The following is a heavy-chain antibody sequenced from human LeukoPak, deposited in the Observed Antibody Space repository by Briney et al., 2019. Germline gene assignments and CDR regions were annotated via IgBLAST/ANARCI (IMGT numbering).Heavy chain of an antibody. Sequence: ASVKVSCKASGYTFTGYYMHWVRQAPGQGLEWMGWINPNSGGTNYAQKFQGRVTMTRDTSISTAYMELSRLRSDDTAVYYCARGVYYDSSGYRTYYFDYWGQGTLVTVSS. CDR1: GYTFTGYY. CDR2: INPNSGGT. D-gene: IGHD3-22*01. J-gene: IGHJ4*02. CDR3: ARGVYYDSSGYRTYYFDY. V-gene: IGHV1-2*02.